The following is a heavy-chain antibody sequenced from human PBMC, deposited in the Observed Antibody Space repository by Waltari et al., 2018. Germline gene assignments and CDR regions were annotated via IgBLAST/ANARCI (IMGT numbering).Heavy chain of an antibody. CDR1: GVSISSGGYY. D-gene: IGHD3-16*02. J-gene: IGHJ4*02. CDR2: IYYSGST. Sequence: QVQLQESGPGLVKPSQTLSLTCTVSGVSISSGGYYWGWIRQPPGKGLEWIGSIYYSGSTYYNPSLKSRVTISVDTSKNQFSLKLSSVTAADTAVYYCARHVVTVSYYFDYWGQGTLVTVSS. CDR3: ARHVVTVSYYFDY. V-gene: IGHV4-39*01.